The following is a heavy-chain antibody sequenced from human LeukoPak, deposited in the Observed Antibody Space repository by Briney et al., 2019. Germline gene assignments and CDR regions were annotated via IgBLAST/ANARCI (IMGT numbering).Heavy chain of an antibody. CDR3: AKDLGGWSFDY. J-gene: IGHJ4*02. D-gene: IGHD6-19*01. CDR2: IGDSGSTI. Sequence: GGSLRLSCAASGFTSSDYYMAWMRQAPGKGLEWASYIGDSGSTIFYADSVKGRFTISRDNSKNTLYLQMNSLRAEDTAVYYCAKDLGGWSFDYWGQGTLVTVSS. CDR1: GFTSSDYY. V-gene: IGHV3-11*01.